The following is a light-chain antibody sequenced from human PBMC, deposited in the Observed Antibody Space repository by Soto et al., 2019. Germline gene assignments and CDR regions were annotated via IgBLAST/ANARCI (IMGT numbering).Light chain of an antibody. CDR3: QQYENELLSLT. Sequence: DIQMTQSPSSLSASVGDRVTIACQASQDIDNSLNWYQQKPGKVPKLLIYGASNLETGVPSRFSGSGSGTDFTFTISSLQPDDIATYFCQQYENELLSLTFGGGTRVEIK. J-gene: IGKJ4*01. V-gene: IGKV1-33*01. CDR2: GAS. CDR1: QDIDNS.